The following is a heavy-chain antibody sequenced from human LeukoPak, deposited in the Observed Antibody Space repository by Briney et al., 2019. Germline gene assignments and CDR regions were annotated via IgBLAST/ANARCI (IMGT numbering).Heavy chain of an antibody. Sequence: GGSLRLSCTASGFTFSDCDMNWFRQAPGKGLEWVSSISYRTSHIYYADSVKGRFTISRDNAKNSLYLQMDSLRAEDTAVYFCGRAFPPLRTAAAGDYWGQGTLVTVSS. CDR3: GRAFPPLRTAAAGDY. CDR1: GFTFSDCD. D-gene: IGHD6-13*01. J-gene: IGHJ4*02. CDR2: ISYRTSHI. V-gene: IGHV3-21*01.